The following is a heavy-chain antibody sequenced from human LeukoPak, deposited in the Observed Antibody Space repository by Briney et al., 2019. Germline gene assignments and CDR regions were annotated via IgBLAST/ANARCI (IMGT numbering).Heavy chain of an antibody. CDR2: ISSGSSTI. CDR1: GFTFSSYE. Sequence: GGSLRLSCAASGFTFSSYEMNWVRQAPGKGLEWVSYISSGSSTIFYADSVKGRFTISRDNAKNSLYLQMNSLRVEDTAVYYCARGGIAARFAYWGQGTLVTVSA. V-gene: IGHV3-48*03. D-gene: IGHD6-6*01. J-gene: IGHJ4*02. CDR3: ARGGIAARFAY.